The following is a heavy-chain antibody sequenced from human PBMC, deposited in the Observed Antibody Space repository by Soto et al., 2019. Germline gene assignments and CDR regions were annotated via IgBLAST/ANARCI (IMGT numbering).Heavy chain of an antibody. Sequence: ASVKVSCKASGYTFTGYYLHWVRQAPGQGLEWMGWINPNTGVTSFAQNFQGRVTMTRDTSIRTAYMELSWLRSDDTAIYYCARKLIAASGTFDYWGQGTMVTVSS. CDR3: ARKLIAASGTFDY. D-gene: IGHD6-13*01. CDR1: GYTFTGYY. V-gene: IGHV1-2*02. CDR2: INPNTGVT. J-gene: IGHJ4*02.